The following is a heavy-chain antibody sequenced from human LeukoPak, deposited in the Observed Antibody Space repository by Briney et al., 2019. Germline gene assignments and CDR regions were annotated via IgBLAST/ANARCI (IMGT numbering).Heavy chain of an antibody. Sequence: GGSLRLSCTASGFTFGEDAMSWFRQAPGKGLEWVGFIRTKTNGATAEYAASVKGRLSISRDDSKSIAYLQMNSLKTEDTAVYYCARLIAVVVAASSYFDSWGQGTRVTVSS. CDR1: GFTFGEDA. D-gene: IGHD2-15*01. V-gene: IGHV3-49*03. CDR3: ARLIAVVVAASSYFDS. J-gene: IGHJ4*02. CDR2: IRTKTNGATA.